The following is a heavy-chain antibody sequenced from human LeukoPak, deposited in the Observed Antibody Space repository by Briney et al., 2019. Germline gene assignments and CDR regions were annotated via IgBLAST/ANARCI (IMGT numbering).Heavy chain of an antibody. D-gene: IGHD3-10*01. CDR3: AREQGYYGSGSYYQPRYYFDY. CDR1: GYTFTSNY. J-gene: IGHJ4*02. CDR2: ISPSGAST. V-gene: IGHV1-46*01. Sequence: ASVKVSCKSFGYTFTSNYMHWVRQAPGQGPEWMGVISPSGASTTYAQTFQGRVTLTRDMSTSTDYLELSSLRSEDTAVYYCAREQGYYGSGSYYQPRYYFDYWGQGTLVTVSS.